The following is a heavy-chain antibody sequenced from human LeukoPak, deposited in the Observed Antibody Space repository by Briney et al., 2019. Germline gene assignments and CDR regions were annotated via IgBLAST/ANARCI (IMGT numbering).Heavy chain of an antibody. CDR1: GFTFSSYE. CDR3: AREYYSLSY. J-gene: IGHJ4*02. Sequence: GGSLRLSCAASGFTFSSYEMNWVRQAPGKGLEWVSYISSSGSTIYYADSVKGRFTISRDNAKNSLYVQMNSLRAEDTAVYYCAREYYSLSYWGQGTLVTVSS. V-gene: IGHV3-48*03. CDR2: ISSSGSTI. D-gene: IGHD3-10*01.